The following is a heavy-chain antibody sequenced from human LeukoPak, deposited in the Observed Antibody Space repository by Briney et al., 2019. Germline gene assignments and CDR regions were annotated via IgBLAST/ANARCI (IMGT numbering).Heavy chain of an antibody. CDR1: GGTFSSYA. CDR2: IIPILGIA. V-gene: IGHV1-69*04. D-gene: IGHD2-15*01. CDR3: ARETLYCSGGSCYYYYGMDV. J-gene: IGHJ6*02. Sequence: SVKVSCKASGGTFSSYAISWVRQAPGQGLEWMGRIIPILGIANYAQKFQGRVTITADKSTSTAYMELSSLRSEDTAVYYCARETLYCSGGSCYYYYGMDVWGQGTTVTVSS.